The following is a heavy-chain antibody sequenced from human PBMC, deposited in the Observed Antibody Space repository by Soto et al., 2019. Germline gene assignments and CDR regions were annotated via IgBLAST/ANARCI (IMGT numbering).Heavy chain of an antibody. Sequence: PRGSLKISCGASGYSFPAFWIGWVRQMPGKGLEWMGIIFPADSETRYSPSFQGQVTISADKPTSTAYLEWSSLKASDTAMYYCARRGAGYNYDFWGQGTLVTVSS. V-gene: IGHV5-51*01. CDR3: ARRGAGYNYDF. CDR2: IFPADSET. J-gene: IGHJ4*02. CDR1: GYSFPAFW. D-gene: IGHD5-12*01.